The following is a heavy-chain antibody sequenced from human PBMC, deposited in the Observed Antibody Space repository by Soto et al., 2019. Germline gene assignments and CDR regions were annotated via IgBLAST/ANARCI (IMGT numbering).Heavy chain of an antibody. J-gene: IGHJ5*02. V-gene: IGHV1-69*13. CDR3: ARDLGSITGTPGWFDP. CDR1: GGTFSSYA. CDR2: IIPIFGTA. Sequence: ASVKVSCKASGGTFSSYAISWVRQAPGQGLEWMGGIIPIFGTANYAQKFQGRVTITADESTSTAYMELSSLRSEDTAVYYCARDLGSITGTPGWFDPWGQGTLVTVSS. D-gene: IGHD1-20*01.